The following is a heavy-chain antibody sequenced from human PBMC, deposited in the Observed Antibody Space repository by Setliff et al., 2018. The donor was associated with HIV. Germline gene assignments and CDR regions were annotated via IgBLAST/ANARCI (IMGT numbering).Heavy chain of an antibody. CDR1: GGSLSGYY. V-gene: IGHV4-34*01. J-gene: IGHJ2*01. CDR2: INQSVNT. D-gene: IGHD3-10*01. CDR3: AREGGQGYSGSASFYHRNFDL. Sequence: PSETRSLTCALYGGSLSGYYWSWVRQSPGRGLEWIGEINQSVNTNFNPSLKSRLIISVDKSKSQFSLKLTSVTAADTALYYCAREGGQGYSGSASFYHRNFDLWGRGTLVTVSS.